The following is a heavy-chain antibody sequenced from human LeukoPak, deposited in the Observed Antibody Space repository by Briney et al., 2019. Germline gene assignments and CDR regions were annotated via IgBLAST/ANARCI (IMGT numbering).Heavy chain of an antibody. V-gene: IGHV3-33*06. D-gene: IGHD3-22*01. CDR3: AKGSDYDSSGNDAFDI. Sequence: GGSLRLSCAASGFTFSSYGMHWVRQAPGKGLEGVAVIWYDGSNKYYVDSVKGRFTISRDNSKNTLYLQMNSLRAEDTAVYYCAKGSDYDSSGNDAFDIWGQGTMVTVSS. CDR1: GFTFSSYG. CDR2: IWYDGSNK. J-gene: IGHJ3*02.